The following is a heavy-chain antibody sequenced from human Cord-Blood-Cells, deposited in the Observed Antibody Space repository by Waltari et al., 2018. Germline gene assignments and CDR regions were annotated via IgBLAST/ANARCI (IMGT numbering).Heavy chain of an antibody. CDR1: GFSLSTRGVG. D-gene: IGHD3-3*01. CDR3: AHRPPNYDFWSGYYDAFDI. J-gene: IGHJ3*02. V-gene: IGHV2-5*02. Sequence: QITLKESGPTLVKPTQNLPLTCPFAGFSLSTRGVGVGWIRHPPGKALEWLALIYWDDDKRYSPSLKSRLTITKDTSKNQVVLTMTNMDPVDTATYYCAHRPPNYDFWSGYYDAFDIWGQGTMVTVSS. CDR2: IYWDDDK.